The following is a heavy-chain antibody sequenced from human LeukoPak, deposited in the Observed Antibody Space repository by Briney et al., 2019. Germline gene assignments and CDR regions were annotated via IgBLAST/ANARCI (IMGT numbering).Heavy chain of an antibody. J-gene: IGHJ3*02. V-gene: IGHV4-61*08. Sequence: SETLSLTCTVSGGSLDTIDYYWSWLRQPPGKGLEWIGYMHHTGSSIYSPSLKSRLTISVDTSKNQFTLNLSSMTAADTAVYYCAGDQGGSAHRHAFDIWGQGTLVTVSS. CDR2: MHHTGSS. CDR1: GGSLDTIDYY. D-gene: IGHD1-26*01. CDR3: AGDQGGSAHRHAFDI.